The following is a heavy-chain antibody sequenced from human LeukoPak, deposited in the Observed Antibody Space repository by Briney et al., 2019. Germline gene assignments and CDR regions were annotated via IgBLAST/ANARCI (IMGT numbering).Heavy chain of an antibody. CDR3: ARGGSVTTFSDDDAFDI. CDR1: GGSISSYY. Sequence: SETLSLTCTVSGGSISSYYWSWIRQPPGKGLEWIGYIYYSGSTNYNPSLKSRVTISVDTSKNQFSLKLSSVTAADTAVYYCARGGSVTTFSDDDAFDIWGQGTMVTVSS. V-gene: IGHV4-59*01. D-gene: IGHD4-11*01. J-gene: IGHJ3*02. CDR2: IYYSGST.